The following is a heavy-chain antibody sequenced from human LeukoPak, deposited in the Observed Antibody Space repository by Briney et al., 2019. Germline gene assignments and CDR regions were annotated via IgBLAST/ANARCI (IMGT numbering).Heavy chain of an antibody. CDR2: INWNGGST. D-gene: IGHD3-22*01. V-gene: IGHV3-20*04. CDR1: GFTFDDYG. CDR3: ARGGYYDSRYYFDY. J-gene: IGHJ4*02. Sequence: GGSLRVSCAASGFTFDDYGMSWVRQAPGKGLEWVSGINWNGGSTGYADSVKGRFTISRDNAKNSLYLQMNSLRAEDTALYYCARGGYYDSRYYFDYWGQGTLVTVSS.